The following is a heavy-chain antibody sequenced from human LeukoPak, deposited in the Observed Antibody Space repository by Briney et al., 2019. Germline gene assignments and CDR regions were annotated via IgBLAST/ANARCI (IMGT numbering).Heavy chain of an antibody. CDR2: IGGSGGST. CDR1: GFTFSSYA. CDR3: ARALTGTRPDDY. V-gene: IGHV3-23*01. D-gene: IGHD1-20*01. Sequence: GGSLRLSCAASGFTFSSYAMSWVRQAPGKGLKWVSAIGGSGGSTYYADSVEGRFTISRDNSKNTLYLQMNSLRAEDTAVYYCARALTGTRPDDYWGQGTLVTVSS. J-gene: IGHJ4*02.